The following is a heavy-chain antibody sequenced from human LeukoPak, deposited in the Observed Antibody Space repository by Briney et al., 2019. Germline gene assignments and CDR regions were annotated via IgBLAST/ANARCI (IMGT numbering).Heavy chain of an antibody. CDR3: ARALPKYYYDSRRTQNFDY. Sequence: PSETLSLTCAVYGGSFSGYYWSWIRQPPGKGLEWIGEINHSGSTNYNPSLKSRVTISVDTSKNQFSLKLSSVTAADTAVYYCARALPKYYYDSRRTQNFDYWGQGTLVTVSS. V-gene: IGHV4-34*01. J-gene: IGHJ4*02. CDR2: INHSGST. D-gene: IGHD3-22*01. CDR1: GGSFSGYY.